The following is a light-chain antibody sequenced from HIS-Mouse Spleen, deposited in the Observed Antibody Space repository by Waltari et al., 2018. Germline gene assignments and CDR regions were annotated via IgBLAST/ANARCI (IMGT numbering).Light chain of an antibody. J-gene: IGLJ3*02. CDR1: SSDVGSYNL. V-gene: IGLV2-23*01. Sequence: QSALTQPASVSGSPGQSITIPCTGTSSDVGSYNLLSWYQQHPGKAPKLMIYEGRKRPSGVSNRFSGSKAGNTASLTISGLQAEDEADYYCCSYAGSSTLVFGGGTKLTVL. CDR2: EGR. CDR3: CSYAGSSTLV.